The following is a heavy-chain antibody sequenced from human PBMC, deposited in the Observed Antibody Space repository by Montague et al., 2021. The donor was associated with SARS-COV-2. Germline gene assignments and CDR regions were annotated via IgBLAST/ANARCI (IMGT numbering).Heavy chain of an antibody. CDR3: AREWDSYTSETQYFDL. J-gene: IGHJ2*01. Sequence: SETLSLTCTVSGGSISSYYWSWIRQPPGKALEWIGYIYYSGSTNYNPSLNSRVPISVDTSKNQFSLKLTSVTAADTAVYFCAREWDSYTSETQYFDLWGHGTLVTVSS. CDR2: IYYSGST. CDR1: GGSISSYY. D-gene: IGHD2-2*02. V-gene: IGHV4-59*01.